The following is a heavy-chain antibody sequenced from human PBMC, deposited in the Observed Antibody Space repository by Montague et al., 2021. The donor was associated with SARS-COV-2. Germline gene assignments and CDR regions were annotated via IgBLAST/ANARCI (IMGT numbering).Heavy chain of an antibody. D-gene: IGHD2/OR15-2a*01. J-gene: IGHJ4*02. CDR3: ARNMAY. CDR1: SGSLSNYY. V-gene: IGHV4-4*09. Sequence: SETLSLTCTVSSGSLSNYYWSWIRRSPAKGLEWIGYMYETGNMIYNPSLRSRVSISADTSKSQFSLRLTSVTAADSARYYCARNMAYWGQGVLVTV. CDR2: MYETGNM.